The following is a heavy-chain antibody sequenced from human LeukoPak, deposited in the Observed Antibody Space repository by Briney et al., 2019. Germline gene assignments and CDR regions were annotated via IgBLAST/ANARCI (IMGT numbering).Heavy chain of an antibody. V-gene: IGHV3-23*01. CDR1: GFTFSSYA. J-gene: IGHJ4*02. CDR3: AKVQQWLVQGPVDY. Sequence: PGGSLRLSCAASGFTFSSYAMSWVRQAPGKGLEWVSAISGSGGSTYYADSVKGRFTISRDNSKNTLYLQMNSLRAEDTAVYYCAKVQQWLVQGPVDYWGQGTLVTVSS. CDR2: ISGSGGST. D-gene: IGHD6-19*01.